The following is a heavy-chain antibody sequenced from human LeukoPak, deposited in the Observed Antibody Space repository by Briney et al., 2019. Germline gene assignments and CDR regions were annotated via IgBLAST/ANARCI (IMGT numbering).Heavy chain of an antibody. J-gene: IGHJ6*03. CDR1: GFIFNNYA. CDR2: ISSLGGST. CDR3: ARDGDVDTAMVPGYMDV. Sequence: GGSLRLSCAASGFIFNNYAMSWVRQAPGKGLEWDSAISSLGGSTYYADTVKGRFTISRDNSKNTLYLQMNSLRAEDTAVYYCARDGDVDTAMVPGYMDVWGKGTTVTVSS. V-gene: IGHV3-23*01. D-gene: IGHD5-18*01.